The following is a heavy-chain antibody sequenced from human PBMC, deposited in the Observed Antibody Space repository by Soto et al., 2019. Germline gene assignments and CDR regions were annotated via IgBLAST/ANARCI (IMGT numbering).Heavy chain of an antibody. Sequence: GESLKISCKGSGYSFTSYWISWVRQMPGKGLEWMGRIDPSDSYTNYSPSFQGHVTISADKSISTAYLQWSSLKASDTAMYYCATPTVTHYYYAMDVWGQGTTVSVSS. J-gene: IGHJ6*02. CDR1: GYSFTSYW. CDR3: ATPTVTHYYYAMDV. CDR2: IDPSDSYT. V-gene: IGHV5-10-1*01. D-gene: IGHD4-17*01.